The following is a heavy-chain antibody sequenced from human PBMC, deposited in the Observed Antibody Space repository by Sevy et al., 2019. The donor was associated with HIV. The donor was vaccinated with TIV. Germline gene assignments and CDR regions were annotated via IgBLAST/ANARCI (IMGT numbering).Heavy chain of an antibody. D-gene: IGHD3-10*01. CDR1: GASISTYV. CDR3: AAGAGVSKSDF. CDR2: FFYTGNP. J-gene: IGHJ4*02. V-gene: IGHV4-59*12. Sequence: SETLSLTCTVSGASISTYVWTWIRQPPGKGLEWVGYFFYTGNPNYNPSLISRVTISGDTSKNQFSLTLSSVTAADTAVYYCAAGAGVSKSDFWGQGTLVTVSS.